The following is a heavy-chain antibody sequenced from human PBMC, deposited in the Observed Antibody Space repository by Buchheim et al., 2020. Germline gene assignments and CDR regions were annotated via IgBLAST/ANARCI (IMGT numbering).Heavy chain of an antibody. D-gene: IGHD2-15*01. J-gene: IGHJ6*02. CDR1: GFTFSSYN. CDR3: ARDLRYCSGGDCSSLFLYYGMDV. CDR2: ISYAGNSK. V-gene: IGHV3-30-3*01. Sequence: QVQLVESGGGVVQPGRSLRLSCAASGFTFSSYNMHWVRQAPGKGLDWVAVISYAGNSKYSADSVKGRFTISRDNSKNTLYLQMNSLRAEDTAVYYCARDLRYCSGGDCSSLFLYYGMDVWGQGTT.